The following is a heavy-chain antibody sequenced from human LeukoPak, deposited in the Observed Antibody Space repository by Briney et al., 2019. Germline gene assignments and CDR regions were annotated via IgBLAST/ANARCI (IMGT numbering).Heavy chain of an antibody. D-gene: IGHD1-1*01. Sequence: GGSLRLSCAASGFTVSSNYMSWVRQAPGKGLEWVSVIYSGGSTYYADSVKGRFTISRDNSKNTLYLQMNSLRAEDTAVYYCARGNWNDRGYYFDYWGQGTLVTVSS. V-gene: IGHV3-53*01. J-gene: IGHJ4*02. CDR2: IYSGGST. CDR3: ARGNWNDRGYYFDY. CDR1: GFTVSSNY.